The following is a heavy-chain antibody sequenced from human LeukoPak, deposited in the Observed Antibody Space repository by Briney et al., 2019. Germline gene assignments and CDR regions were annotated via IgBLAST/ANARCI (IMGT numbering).Heavy chain of an antibody. CDR1: GGSISSYY. V-gene: IGHV4-59*01. J-gene: IGHJ4*02. CDR3: ARFSGSYWYYFDY. CDR2: IYYSGST. Sequence: PSETLSLTCTVSGGSISSYYWSWIRQPPGKGLEWIGYIYYSGSTNYNPSLKSRVTISVDTSKNQFSLKLSSVTAADTAVYYCARFSGSYWYYFDYWGQGTLVTVSS. D-gene: IGHD1-26*01.